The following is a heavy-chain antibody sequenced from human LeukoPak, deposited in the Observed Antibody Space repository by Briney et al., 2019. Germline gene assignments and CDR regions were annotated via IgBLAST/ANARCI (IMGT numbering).Heavy chain of an antibody. CDR3: AKVKNRNDLDDAFDI. CDR1: GITFSSHA. CDR2: IRGNGAAT. J-gene: IGHJ3*02. Sequence: GGSLRLSCAASGITFSSHAMTWVRQAPGKGLEWVAAIRGNGAATDYADSVKGRFTISRDNSKNTLYLQMNSLRDEDTAVYYCAKVKNRNDLDDAFDIWGQGTMVTVSS. V-gene: IGHV3-23*01. D-gene: IGHD1-1*01.